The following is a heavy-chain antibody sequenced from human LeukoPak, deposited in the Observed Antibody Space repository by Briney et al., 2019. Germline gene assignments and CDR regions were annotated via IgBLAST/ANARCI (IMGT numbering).Heavy chain of an antibody. J-gene: IGHJ4*02. CDR2: IYPKGNT. CDR3: ARRGHGYGSPFDY. Sequence: GGSLRLSCAASGFTVSSNYMNWVRQAPGKGLEWVSMIYPKGNTFYTDSVKGRFTISRDNSKNTLDLQMNSLRAEDTAVYYCARRGHGYGSPFDYWGQGTLVTVSS. V-gene: IGHV3-66*04. CDR1: GFTVSSNY. D-gene: IGHD5-18*01.